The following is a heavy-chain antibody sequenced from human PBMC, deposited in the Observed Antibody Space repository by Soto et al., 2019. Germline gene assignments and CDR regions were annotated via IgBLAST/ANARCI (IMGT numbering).Heavy chain of an antibody. CDR1: GFTFSSYA. J-gene: IGHJ5*01. D-gene: IGHD3-9*01. CDR2: ISGSGATT. V-gene: IGHV3-23*01. CDR3: AKLRYFDWSSYNWFEY. Sequence: GGSLRLSCAASGFTFSSYAMTWVRQAPGKGLEWVSGISGSGATTSYADSVKGRFTVSRDNSMNTFYLQMNSLRVEDTAFFYCAKLRYFDWSSYNWFEYWGQGTPVTVSS.